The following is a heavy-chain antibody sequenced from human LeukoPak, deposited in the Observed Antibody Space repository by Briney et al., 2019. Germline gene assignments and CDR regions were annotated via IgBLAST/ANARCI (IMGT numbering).Heavy chain of an antibody. Sequence: SETLSLTCTVSGGSISRYYWSWIRQPAGKGLEWIGRIYTSGGTNYNPSLKSRVTMSVDTSKNQFSLKLSSVTAADTAVYYCARAHVGFWSGYFDYWGQEPWSPSPQ. D-gene: IGHD3-3*01. V-gene: IGHV4-4*07. CDR3: ARAHVGFWSGYFDY. CDR2: IYTSGGT. CDR1: GGSISRYY. J-gene: IGHJ4*01.